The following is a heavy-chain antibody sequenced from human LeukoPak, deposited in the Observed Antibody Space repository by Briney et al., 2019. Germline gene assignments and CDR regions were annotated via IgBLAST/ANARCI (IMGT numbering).Heavy chain of an antibody. Sequence: GASVKVSCKTSGGTFSSHAINWVRQAPGQGLEWMGGINPIFGTTNHAQKFQGRVTITADKSTRTAYMELSSLRSEDTAVNYCARESVGAFRYYFDYWGQGTLVTVSS. CDR1: GGTFSSHA. J-gene: IGHJ4*02. CDR2: INPIFGTT. V-gene: IGHV1-69*06. D-gene: IGHD3-10*01. CDR3: ARESVGAFRYYFDY.